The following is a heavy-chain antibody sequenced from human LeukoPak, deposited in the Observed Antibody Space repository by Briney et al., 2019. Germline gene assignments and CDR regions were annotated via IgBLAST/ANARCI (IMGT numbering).Heavy chain of an antibody. J-gene: IGHJ4*02. D-gene: IGHD4-17*01. CDR1: GGSFSGYY. Sequence: SETLSLTCAVYGGSFSGYYWSWIRQPPGKGLEWIGGINHSGSTNYNPSLKSRVTISVDTSKSQFSLKLSSVTAADTAVYYCADYGDFDYWGQGTLVTVSS. CDR3: ADYGDFDY. V-gene: IGHV4-34*01. CDR2: INHSGST.